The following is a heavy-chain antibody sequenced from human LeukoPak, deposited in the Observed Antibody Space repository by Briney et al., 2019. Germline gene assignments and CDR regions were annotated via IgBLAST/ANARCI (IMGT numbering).Heavy chain of an antibody. J-gene: IGHJ3*02. V-gene: IGHV3-21*01. D-gene: IGHD3-10*01. CDR2: IRCLSCNI. CDR1: GHTFHIYS. Sequence: GGSLRLSCAASGHTFHIYSLNWVRQAPGKGLVWVSSIRCLSCNIYYAESLKHRFNISRRNAKHSLYVPMQSLSAGDTAVLFCSRDYYGSGSYYNPDAFDSWGQGTMVTVSS. CDR3: SRDYYGSGSYYNPDAFDS.